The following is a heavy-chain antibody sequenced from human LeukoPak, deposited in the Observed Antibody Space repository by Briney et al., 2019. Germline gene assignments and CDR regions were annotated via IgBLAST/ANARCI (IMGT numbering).Heavy chain of an antibody. Sequence: KPSETLSLTCAVYGGSFSGYYWSWIRQPPGKGLEWIGSIYYSGSTYYNPSLKSRVTISVDTSKNQFSLKLSSVTAADTAVYYCASNSFDYYGSGSYSVDYWGQGTLVTVSS. V-gene: IGHV4-34*01. CDR3: ASNSFDYYGSGSYSVDY. CDR1: GGSFSGYY. J-gene: IGHJ4*02. D-gene: IGHD3-10*01. CDR2: IYYSGST.